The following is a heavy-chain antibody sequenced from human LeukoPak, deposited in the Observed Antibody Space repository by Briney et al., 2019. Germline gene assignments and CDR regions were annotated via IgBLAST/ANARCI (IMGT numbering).Heavy chain of an antibody. J-gene: IGHJ4*02. Sequence: SETLSLTCTVSGGSISSYYWSWIRQPPGKGLEWVGYIYYSGSTNYNPSLQSRVPISVATSKNHFSLKLSSLTAADTAVYYCASYDFWSGYYGYWGQGTLVTVSS. CDR1: GGSISSYY. V-gene: IGHV4-59*01. CDR3: ASYDFWSGYYGY. CDR2: IYYSGST. D-gene: IGHD3-3*01.